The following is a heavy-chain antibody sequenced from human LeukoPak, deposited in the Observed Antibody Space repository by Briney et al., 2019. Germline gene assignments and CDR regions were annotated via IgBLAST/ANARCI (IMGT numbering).Heavy chain of an antibody. V-gene: IGHV4-34*01. Sequence: SETLSLTCAVYGGSFSGYYWSWIRQSPGKGLEWIGEINHSGSTNYNPSLKSRVTISVDTSKNQFSLKLSSVTAADTAVYYCARRKGRQLLWFGELSRTYYFDYWGQGTLVTVSS. CDR1: GGSFSGYY. CDR2: INHSGST. CDR3: ARRKGRQLLWFGELSRTYYFDY. D-gene: IGHD3-10*01. J-gene: IGHJ4*02.